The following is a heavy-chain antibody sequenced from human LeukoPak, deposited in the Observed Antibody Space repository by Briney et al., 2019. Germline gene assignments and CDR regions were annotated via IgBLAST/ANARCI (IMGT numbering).Heavy chain of an antibody. J-gene: IGHJ4*02. CDR1: GFTFSSYW. CDR2: INSDGSST. D-gene: IGHD3-22*01. V-gene: IGHV3-74*01. CDR3: ARDPRYYYDSSGSYPFDY. Sequence: GGSLRLSCAASGFTFSSYWMHWVRQAPGKGLVWVSRINSDGSSTSYADSVKSRFTISRDNAKNTLYLQMNSLRAEDTAVYYCARDPRYYYDSSGSYPFDYWGQGTLVTVSS.